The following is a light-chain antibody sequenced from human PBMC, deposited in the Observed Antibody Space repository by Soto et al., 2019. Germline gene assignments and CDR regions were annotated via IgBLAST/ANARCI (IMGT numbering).Light chain of an antibody. CDR2: EVS. CDR1: SSDVGGYNY. J-gene: IGLJ1*01. CDR3: SSYAGSNGV. Sequence: QSALTQPPSASGSPGQSVTISCTGTSSDVGGYNYVSWYQQHPGKATKLMIYEVSKRRSGVPDRFSGSKSGNTASLTVSGLQAEDEADYYCSSYAGSNGVFGTGTKVTVL. V-gene: IGLV2-8*01.